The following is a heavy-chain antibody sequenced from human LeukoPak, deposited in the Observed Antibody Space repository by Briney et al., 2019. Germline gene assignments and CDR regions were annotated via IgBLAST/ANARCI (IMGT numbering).Heavy chain of an antibody. V-gene: IGHV3-53*01. CDR3: ARGPGIAVANSVGWFDS. J-gene: IGHJ5*01. CDR1: GFTVSSNY. Sequence: GGSLRLSCAASGFTVSSNYVSWVRQAPGKGLEWVSVIYAGGNTYYADSVKGRFAISRDNSKNTLHLQMNSLRAEDTAVYYCARGPGIAVANSVGWFDSWGQGTLVTVSS. CDR2: IYAGGNT. D-gene: IGHD6-19*01.